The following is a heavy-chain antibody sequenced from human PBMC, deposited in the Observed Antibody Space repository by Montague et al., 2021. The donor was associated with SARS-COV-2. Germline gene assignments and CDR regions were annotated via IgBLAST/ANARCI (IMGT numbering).Heavy chain of an antibody. CDR2: IYYSGST. CDR1: GGSISSGGYY. V-gene: IGHV4-31*03. CDR3: ASACITMIVVVDAFDI. D-gene: IGHD3-22*01. J-gene: IGHJ3*02. Sequence: TLSLTCTVSGGSISSGGYYWSWIRQHPGKGLEWIGYIYYSGSTYYXPSLKSRVTISVDTSKNQFSLKLSSVTAADTAVYYCASACITMIVVVDAFDIWGQGTMVTVSS.